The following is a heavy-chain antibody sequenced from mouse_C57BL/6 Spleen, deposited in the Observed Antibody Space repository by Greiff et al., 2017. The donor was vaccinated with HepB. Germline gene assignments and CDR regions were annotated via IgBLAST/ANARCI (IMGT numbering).Heavy chain of an antibody. D-gene: IGHD6-1*01. CDR3: TRPNNPYAMDY. J-gene: IGHJ4*01. CDR2: ISSGGDYI. V-gene: IGHV5-9-1*02. CDR1: GFTFSSYA. Sequence: EVHLVESGEGLVKPGGSLKLSCAASGFTFSSYAMSWVRQTPEKRLEWVAYISSGGDYIYYADTVKGRFTISRDNARNTLYLQMSSLKSEDTAMYYCTRPNNPYAMDYWGQGTSVTVSS.